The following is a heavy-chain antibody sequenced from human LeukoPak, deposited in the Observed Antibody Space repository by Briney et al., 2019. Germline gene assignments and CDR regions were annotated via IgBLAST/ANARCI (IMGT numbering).Heavy chain of an antibody. J-gene: IGHJ4*02. D-gene: IGHD6-19*01. CDR1: GFTFSDYY. CDR3: ASPDSVAGHNFDY. CDR2: ISSSGSTI. Sequence: GGSLRLSSAASGFTFSDYYMSWIRQAPGKGLEWVSYISSSGSTIYYADSVKGRFTISRDNAKNSLYPQMNSLRAEDTAVYYCASPDSVAGHNFDYWGQGTLVTVSS. V-gene: IGHV3-11*01.